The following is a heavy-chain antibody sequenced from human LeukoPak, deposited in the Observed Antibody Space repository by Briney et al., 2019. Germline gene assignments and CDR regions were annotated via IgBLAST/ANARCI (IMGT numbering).Heavy chain of an antibody. J-gene: IGHJ4*02. CDR3: AIGAWATRLGS. CDR1: GESLNSYY. V-gene: IGHV4-34*01. D-gene: IGHD2-15*01. CDR2: IYESGTT. Sequence: KPSETLSLTCAVYGESLNSYYWSWVRQPPGEGLEWIGEIYESGTTEYNPSLKSRVTISMAPPKQQFSLSLSSVTAADTAVYYCAIGAWATRLGSWGLGTPVIVSS.